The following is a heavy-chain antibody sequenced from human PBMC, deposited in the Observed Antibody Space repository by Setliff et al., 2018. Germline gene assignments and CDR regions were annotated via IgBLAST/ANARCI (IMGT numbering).Heavy chain of an antibody. Sequence: TSETLSLTCTVSGGSISSSSYYWGWVLQPPGQGLEWIGTIYDSGTSYYNPSLKSRVTISVDTSKNQFSLKLTSVTAADTAMYYCAKVYGENDLPDIWGQGTMVTVSS. D-gene: IGHD4-17*01. V-gene: IGHV4-39*07. CDR2: IYDSGTS. J-gene: IGHJ3*02. CDR3: AKVYGENDLPDI. CDR1: GGSISSSSYY.